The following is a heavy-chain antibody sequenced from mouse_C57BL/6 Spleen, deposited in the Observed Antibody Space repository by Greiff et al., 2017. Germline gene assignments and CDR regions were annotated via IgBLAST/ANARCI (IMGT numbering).Heavy chain of an antibody. D-gene: IGHD2-4*01. V-gene: IGHV5-16*01. CDR2: INYDGSST. CDR1: GFTFSDYY. J-gene: IGHJ2*01. Sequence: EVMLVESEGGLVQPGSSMKLSCTASGFTFSDYYMAWVRQVPEKGLEWVANINYDGSSTYYLDSLKSRFIISSDNAKNILYLQMSSLKSEDTTTYYCAREDDYGSYYFDYWGQGTTLTVSS. CDR3: AREDDYGSYYFDY.